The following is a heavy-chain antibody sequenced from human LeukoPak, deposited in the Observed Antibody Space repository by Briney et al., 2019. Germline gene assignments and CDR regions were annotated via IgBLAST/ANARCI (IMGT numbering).Heavy chain of an antibody. CDR2: FDPEDGET. CDR3: ATDPPGFDY. J-gene: IGHJ4*02. CDR1: GYTFTGYY. V-gene: IGHV1-24*01. Sequence: ASVKVSCKASGYTFTGYYMHWVRQAPGKGLEWMGGFDPEDGETIYAQKFQGRVTMTEDTSTDTAYMELSSLRSEDTAVYYCATDPPGFDYWGQGTLVTVSS.